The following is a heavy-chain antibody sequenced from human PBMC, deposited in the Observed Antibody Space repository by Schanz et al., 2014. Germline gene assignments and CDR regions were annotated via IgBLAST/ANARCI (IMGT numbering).Heavy chain of an antibody. CDR2: ISNDGSSK. V-gene: IGHV3-30*19. CDR3: AKQIHYDILTVTRN. D-gene: IGHD3-9*01. CDR1: GFAFSVYG. J-gene: IGHJ4*02. Sequence: QEQLVESGGGVVQPGRSLRLSCAASGFAFSVYGMHWVRQAPGKGPEWVALISNDGSSKYYADSVEGRFTISRDNSKNTLYLQMNSLRAEDTAVYYCAKQIHYDILTVTRNWGQGTLVTVSS.